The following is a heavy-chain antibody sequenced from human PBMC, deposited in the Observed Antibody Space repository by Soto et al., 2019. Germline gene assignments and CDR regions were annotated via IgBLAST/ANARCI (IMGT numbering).Heavy chain of an antibody. CDR1: GGTFSSYA. V-gene: IGHV1-69*13. CDR2: IIPIFGTA. Sequence: SVKVSCKASGGTFSSYAISWVRQAPGQGLEWMGGIIPIFGTANYAQKFQGRVTITADESTSTAYMELSSLRSEDTAVYYCARELHVVGQPYYYYGMDVWGQGTTVTVSS. J-gene: IGHJ6*02. D-gene: IGHD1-1*01. CDR3: ARELHVVGQPYYYYGMDV.